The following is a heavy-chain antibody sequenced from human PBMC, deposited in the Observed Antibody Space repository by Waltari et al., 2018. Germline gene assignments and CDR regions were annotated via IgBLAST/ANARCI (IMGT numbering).Heavy chain of an antibody. Sequence: QVQLQESGPGLVKPSETLSLICSVPGGSINNYFWNWIRQPPGKGLQWIGYIRHTGITKSNPSRRSRVTMAVDTSRSQFSLRLTSVSATDTAVYFCARWDSPGRYFGDWGQGTPVTVSS. V-gene: IGHV4-59*08. CDR2: IRHTGIT. CDR3: ARWDSPGRYFGD. J-gene: IGHJ4*02. CDR1: GGSINNYF. D-gene: IGHD1-20*01.